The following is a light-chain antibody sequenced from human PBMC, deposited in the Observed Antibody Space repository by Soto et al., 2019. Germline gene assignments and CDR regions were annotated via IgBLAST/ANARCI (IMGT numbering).Light chain of an antibody. CDR3: ATWDDSLNGHVV. Sequence: QAVVTQPPSESGTPGQRVTISCSGSRSNIGSNTVNWYQQLPGTAPKFLIYSNNQRPSGVPKRFSGSKSGTSASLAISGLQSEDEADYYCATWDDSLNGHVVFGGGPKPTVL. CDR1: RSNIGSNT. J-gene: IGLJ2*01. V-gene: IGLV1-44*01. CDR2: SNN.